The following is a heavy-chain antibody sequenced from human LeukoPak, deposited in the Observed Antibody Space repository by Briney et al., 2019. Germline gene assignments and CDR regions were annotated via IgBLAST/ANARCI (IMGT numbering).Heavy chain of an antibody. D-gene: IGHD7-27*01. CDR2: IYSGGST. CDR3: ARLTNRAIDY. Sequence: PGGSLRLSCAASGFTVSSNYMIWVRQAPGKGLEWVSIIYSGGSTYYADSVKGRFTISRDNSKNTLYLQMNSLRAEDTAVYYCARLTNRAIDYWSQGTLVTVSS. J-gene: IGHJ4*02. CDR1: GFTVSSNY. V-gene: IGHV3-66*04.